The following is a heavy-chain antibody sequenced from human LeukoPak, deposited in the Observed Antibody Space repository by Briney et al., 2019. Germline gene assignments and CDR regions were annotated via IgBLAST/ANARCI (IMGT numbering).Heavy chain of an antibody. V-gene: IGHV4-34*01. CDR1: GGSFSGYY. Sequence: SETLSLTCAVYGGSFSGYYWSWIRQPPGKGLEWIGEINHSGSTNYNPSLKSRVTISVDTSKNQFSLKLSSVTAADTAVYYCARSGYSSGWYSNYRGQGTLVTVSS. CDR3: ARSGYSSGWYSNY. CDR2: INHSGST. D-gene: IGHD6-19*01. J-gene: IGHJ4*02.